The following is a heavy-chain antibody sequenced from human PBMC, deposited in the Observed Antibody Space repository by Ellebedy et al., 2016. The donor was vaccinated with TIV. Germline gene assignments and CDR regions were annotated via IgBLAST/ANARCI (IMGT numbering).Heavy chain of an antibody. Sequence: MPSETLSLTCTVSGGSISSYSWSWIRQPPGRGLEWIGYISYSGSTNYNPSLKSRVTISVDTSKNQFSLRLGSVTAADTAVYYCARARGAAARSFDLWGQGTVVTVSS. D-gene: IGHD2-15*01. CDR2: ISYSGST. CDR1: GGSISSYS. CDR3: ARARGAAARSFDL. J-gene: IGHJ3*01. V-gene: IGHV4-59*01.